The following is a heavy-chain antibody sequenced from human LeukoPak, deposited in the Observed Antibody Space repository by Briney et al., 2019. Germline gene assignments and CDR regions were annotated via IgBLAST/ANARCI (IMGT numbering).Heavy chain of an antibody. CDR1: GGSISSYY. CDR2: IYYSGST. J-gene: IGHJ4*02. D-gene: IGHD6-19*01. CDR3: ARTVALSPVGYFDY. Sequence: SETLSLTCTVSGGSISSYYWSWVRQPPAKGLEWIGYIYYSGSTNYNPSLKSRVTISVDTSKNQFSLKLSSVTAADTAVYYCARTVALSPVGYFDYWGQGTLVTVSS. V-gene: IGHV4-59*08.